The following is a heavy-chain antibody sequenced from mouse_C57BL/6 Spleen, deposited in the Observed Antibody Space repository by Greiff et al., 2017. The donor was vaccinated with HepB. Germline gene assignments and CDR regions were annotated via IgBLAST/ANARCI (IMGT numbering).Heavy chain of an antibody. CDR3: ARVGLITTVGSPYAMDY. D-gene: IGHD1-1*01. CDR1: GYTFTSYW. Sequence: QVQLQQPGAELVKPGASVKLSCKASGYTFTSYWMHWVKQRPGRGLEWIGRIDPNSGGTKYNEKFKSKATLTVDKPSSTAYMQLSSLTSEDSAVYYCARVGLITTVGSPYAMDYWGQGTSVTVSS. CDR2: IDPNSGGT. V-gene: IGHV1-72*01. J-gene: IGHJ4*01.